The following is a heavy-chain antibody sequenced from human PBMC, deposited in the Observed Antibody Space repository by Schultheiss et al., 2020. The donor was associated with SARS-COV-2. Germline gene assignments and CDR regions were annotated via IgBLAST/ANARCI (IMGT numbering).Heavy chain of an antibody. D-gene: IGHD5-12*01. CDR3: ARDGSGYDYLDY. J-gene: IGHJ4*02. V-gene: IGHV1-69*13. CDR2: VISIFGTT. CDR1: GGTFSSYA. Sequence: SVKVSCKASGGTFSSYAISWVRQAPGQGLEWMGGVISIFGTTKYAQKFQGRITITADESTTTAYMQLSSLRFEDTAVYYCARDGSGYDYLDYWGQGTLVTVSS.